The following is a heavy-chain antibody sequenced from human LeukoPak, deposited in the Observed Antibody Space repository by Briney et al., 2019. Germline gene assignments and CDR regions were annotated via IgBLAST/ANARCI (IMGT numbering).Heavy chain of an antibody. J-gene: IGHJ4*02. CDR3: ARGTSGGYFDY. Sequence: GGSLRLSCAASGFTFSSFWIHWVRQVPGKGLVWVSRINSDGFSTSYADSVKGRFTISRANAKNTLYLQMNSLRAEDTAVYYCARGTSGGYFDYWGQGILVTVSS. CDR1: GFTFSSFW. V-gene: IGHV3-74*01. D-gene: IGHD1-26*01. CDR2: INSDGFST.